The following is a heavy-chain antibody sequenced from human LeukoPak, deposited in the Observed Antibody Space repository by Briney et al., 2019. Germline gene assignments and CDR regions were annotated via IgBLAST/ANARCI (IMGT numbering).Heavy chain of an antibody. Sequence: GGSLRLSCAASGFTLRAYWMYWVRRVPGKGLVCVSRLSGDGTTTNYADSVKGRFTISRDNAKNTLYLQMNSLRAEDTAVYFCARSSAYGLDYRGRGTLVTVSS. D-gene: IGHD3-22*01. CDR3: ARSSAYGLDY. J-gene: IGHJ4*02. CDR2: LSGDGTTT. CDR1: GFTLRAYW. V-gene: IGHV3-74*01.